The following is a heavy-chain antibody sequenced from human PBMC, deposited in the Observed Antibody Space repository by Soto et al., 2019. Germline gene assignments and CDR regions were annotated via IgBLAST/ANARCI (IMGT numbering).Heavy chain of an antibody. V-gene: IGHV4-34*01. CDR1: GGSFSGYY. J-gene: IGHJ6*02. Sequence: SETLSLTCAVYGGSFSGYYWSWIRQPPGKGLEWIGEINHSGSTNYNPSLKSRVTISVDTSKNQFSLKLSSVTAADTAVYYCAVSSWYGNYYGMDVWGQGPTVTVSS. CDR3: AVSSWYGNYYGMDV. CDR2: INHSGST. D-gene: IGHD6-13*01.